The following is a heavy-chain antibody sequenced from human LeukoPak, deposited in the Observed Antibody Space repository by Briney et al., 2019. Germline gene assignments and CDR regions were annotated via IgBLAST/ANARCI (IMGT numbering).Heavy chain of an antibody. CDR3: AKDVGAFWLFDY. CDR2: IYSGGST. Sequence: GGSLRLSCAASGFTVSTNYMSWVRQAPGKGLEWVSVIYSGGSTYYADSVKGRFTISRDNSKNTLYLQMNSLRAEDTAVYYCAKDVGAFWLFDYWGQGTLVTVSS. V-gene: IGHV3-66*01. CDR1: GFTVSTNY. J-gene: IGHJ4*02. D-gene: IGHD3-10*01.